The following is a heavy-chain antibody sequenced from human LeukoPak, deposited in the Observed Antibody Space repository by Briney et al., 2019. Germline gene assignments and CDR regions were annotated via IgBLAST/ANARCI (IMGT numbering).Heavy chain of an antibody. D-gene: IGHD3-22*01. CDR2: ISGSGGST. J-gene: IGHJ4*02. CDR1: GFTFSSYG. CDR3: AKDYNYDSSGYYSIYYFDY. Sequence: PGGTLRLSCAASGFTFSSYGMSWVSQAPGKGLEWVSAISGSGGSTYYADSVKGRFTISRDNSKNTLYLQMNSLRAEDTAVYYCAKDYNYDSSGYYSIYYFDYWGQGTLVTVSS. V-gene: IGHV3-23*01.